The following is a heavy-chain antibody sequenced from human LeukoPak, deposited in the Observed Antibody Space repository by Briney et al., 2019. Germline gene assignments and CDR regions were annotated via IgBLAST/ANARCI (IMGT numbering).Heavy chain of an antibody. D-gene: IGHD3-22*01. CDR2: VNPNSGNT. Sequence: ASVKVSCKASGYTFTGYYMHWVRQAPGQGLEWLGWVNPNSGNTGYAQKFQGRVSMTRDTSISTAYMELSSLKSEDTAVYFCARRSDYYDSSAYRYWGQGTQVTVSS. V-gene: IGHV1-8*02. CDR1: GYTFTGYY. CDR3: ARRSDYYDSSAYRY. J-gene: IGHJ4*02.